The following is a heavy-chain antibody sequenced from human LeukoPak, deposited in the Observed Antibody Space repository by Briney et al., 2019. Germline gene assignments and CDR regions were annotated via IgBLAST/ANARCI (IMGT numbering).Heavy chain of an antibody. CDR2: ISPNSGGT. D-gene: IGHD2-21*02. CDR3: ARLVPSNCGGDCSPYYFDY. CDR1: GYTFTTYY. Sequence: ASVKVSCKASGYTFTTYYIHWVRQAPGQGLEWMGWISPNSGGTNYAQNFQGRVTLTRDTSITTAYMELSRLTSDDAAVYYCARLVPSNCGGDCSPYYFDYWGQGTLVTVSS. V-gene: IGHV1-2*02. J-gene: IGHJ4*02.